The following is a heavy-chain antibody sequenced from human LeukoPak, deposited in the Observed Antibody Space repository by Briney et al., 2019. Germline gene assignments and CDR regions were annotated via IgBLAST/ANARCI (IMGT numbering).Heavy chain of an antibody. D-gene: IGHD4-17*01. CDR2: IIPIFGTA. J-gene: IGHJ3*02. CDR1: GGTFSSYA. CDR3: ARDYGDYLDAFDI. V-gene: IGHV1-69*13. Sequence: SVKVSCKASGGTFSSYAISWVRPAPGQGLEWMGGIIPIFGTANYAQKFQGRVTITADESTSTAYMELSSLRSEDTGVYYCARDYGDYLDAFDIWGQGTMVTVSS.